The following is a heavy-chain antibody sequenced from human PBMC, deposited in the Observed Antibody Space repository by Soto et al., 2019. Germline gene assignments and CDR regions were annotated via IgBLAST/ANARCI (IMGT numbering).Heavy chain of an antibody. J-gene: IGHJ4*02. V-gene: IGHV4-31*03. CDR1: DDSISSGGYY. Sequence: QVQLQESGPGLVKPSQTLSLTCTVSDDSISSGGYYWSWIRQHPGKGLEWIGYIYLSGSTYYNPSLKSRLTISRDTSNYQFSLRLTSVTAADTAVYYCARGVVVAPTSGVVDSWGQGTLVTVSS. D-gene: IGHD2-15*01. CDR2: IYLSGST. CDR3: ARGVVVAPTSGVVDS.